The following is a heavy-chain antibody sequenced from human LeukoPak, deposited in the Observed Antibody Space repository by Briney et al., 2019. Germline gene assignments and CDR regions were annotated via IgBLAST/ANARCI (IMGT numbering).Heavy chain of an antibody. Sequence: PGGSLRLSCGASGFTFSSSVMHWVRRAPGKGLEWVAGISLDGNNKLYADSAKGRFTISRDNSRNTLDLQMDSLKFEDTAFYYCAREGYGSGRAGTFNIWGQGTMVTVSS. CDR1: GFTFSSSV. CDR2: ISLDGNNK. CDR3: AREGYGSGRAGTFNI. V-gene: IGHV3-30*03. J-gene: IGHJ3*02. D-gene: IGHD6-19*01.